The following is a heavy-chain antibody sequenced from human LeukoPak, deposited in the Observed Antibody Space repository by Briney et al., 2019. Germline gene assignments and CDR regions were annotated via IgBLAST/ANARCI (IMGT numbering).Heavy chain of an antibody. D-gene: IGHD5-24*01. CDR1: GYSVTSYG. J-gene: IGHJ4*02. V-gene: IGHV1-3*03. Sequence: GASVKVSCKASGYSVTSYGISWVRQAPGQGLEWLGWINPANGYARYSQELQGRVSITRDTSASAAYLELSSLRSEDTAVYSCAIRDGYRDYWGQGTLVTVSS. CDR2: INPANGYA. CDR3: AIRDGYRDY.